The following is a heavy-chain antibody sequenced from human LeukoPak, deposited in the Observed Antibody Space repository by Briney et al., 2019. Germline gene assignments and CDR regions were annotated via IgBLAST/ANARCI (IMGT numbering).Heavy chain of an antibody. CDR3: ARQKQSHGNFDY. Sequence: SGGSLRLSCAASGFTVSSYAMHWVRQPIGKGLEWVSALGIAGDTFYPGSVKGRFTISRENAKNSLYLQMNSLRAEDTAVYYCARQKQSHGNFDYWGQGTLVTVSS. CDR1: GFTVSSYA. V-gene: IGHV3-13*01. CDR2: LGIAGDT. J-gene: IGHJ4*02. D-gene: IGHD1-26*01.